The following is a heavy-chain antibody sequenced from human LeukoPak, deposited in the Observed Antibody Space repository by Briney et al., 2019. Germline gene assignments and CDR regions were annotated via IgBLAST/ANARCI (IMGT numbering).Heavy chain of an antibody. Sequence: PSETLSLTCTVSGGSISSSSYYWGWIRQPPGKGLEWIGSIYYSGSTYYNPSLKSRVTISVDTSKNQFSLKLSSVTAADTAVYYCAESRRRIETFDYWGQGTLVTVSS. CDR3: AESRRRIETFDY. V-gene: IGHV4-39*01. CDR2: IYYSGST. CDR1: GGSISSSSYY. D-gene: IGHD5-24*01. J-gene: IGHJ4*02.